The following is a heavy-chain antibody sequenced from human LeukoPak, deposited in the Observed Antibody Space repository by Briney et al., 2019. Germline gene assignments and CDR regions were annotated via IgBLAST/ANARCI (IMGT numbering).Heavy chain of an antibody. J-gene: IGHJ4*02. Sequence: PSDTLSLTCTVSGTSISTHYWSWIRQPPGKGLEWIGYIYYSGTTNYNPSLKSRVTISVDPSKNQFSLKLRSVTAADTAVYYCAREGYASGWNDYWGQGTLVTVSS. D-gene: IGHD6-19*01. CDR3: AREGYASGWNDY. CDR1: GTSISTHY. CDR2: IYYSGTT. V-gene: IGHV4-59*11.